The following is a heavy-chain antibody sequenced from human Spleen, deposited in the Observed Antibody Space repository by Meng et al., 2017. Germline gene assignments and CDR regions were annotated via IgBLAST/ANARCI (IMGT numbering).Heavy chain of an antibody. CDR1: GFTFDDYA. CDR2: ISWNSGGI. D-gene: IGHD4/OR15-4a*01. J-gene: IGHJ6*02. V-gene: IGHV3-9*01. CDR3: ARGAFKYGAYYYYGMDV. Sequence: SLKISCAASGFTFDDYAMHWVRQAPGKGLEWVSSISWNSGGIGYAGSVKGRFTISRDNAKNSLYLQMNSLRAEDTALYYCARGAFKYGAYYYYGMDVWGQGTTVTVSS.